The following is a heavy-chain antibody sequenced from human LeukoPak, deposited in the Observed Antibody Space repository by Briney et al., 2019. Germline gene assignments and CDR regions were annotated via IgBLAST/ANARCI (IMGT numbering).Heavy chain of an antibody. V-gene: IGHV3-7*03. CDR2: IKQDGSQK. CDR1: GFTFSSYW. D-gene: IGHD6-19*01. CDR3: ASWVGGGTVADTDAFDI. Sequence: PGGSLRLSCAASGFTFSSYWMSWVRQAPGKGLDWVANIKQDGSQKYYVDSVKGRFTISRDNAKNSLYLQMNSLRVEDTAVYYCASWVGGGTVADTDAFDIWGQGTMVTVSS. J-gene: IGHJ3*02.